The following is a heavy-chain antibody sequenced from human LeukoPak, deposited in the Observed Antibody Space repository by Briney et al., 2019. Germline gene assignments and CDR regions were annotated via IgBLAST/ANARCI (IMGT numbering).Heavy chain of an antibody. CDR1: GFTFSSYG. CDR2: ISGSGGST. Sequence: PGGSLRLSCAASGFTFSSYGMSWVRQAPGKGLEWVSAISGSGGSTYYADSVKGRFTISRDNSKNTLYLQMNSLRAEDTAVYYCARAAYYYDSSGYYSYDYWGQGTLVTVSS. V-gene: IGHV3-23*01. D-gene: IGHD3-22*01. CDR3: ARAAYYYDSSGYYSYDY. J-gene: IGHJ4*02.